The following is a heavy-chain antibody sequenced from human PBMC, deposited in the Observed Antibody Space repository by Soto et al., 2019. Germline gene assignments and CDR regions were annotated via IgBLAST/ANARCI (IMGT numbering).Heavy chain of an antibody. D-gene: IGHD6-13*01. J-gene: IGHJ4*02. V-gene: IGHV1-2*02. CDR3: ARDPTSGVAAAGLLNF. Sequence: ASVKVSCKASGYTFAAYYMHWVRQAPGQGLEWMGWINLNSGDTNYAQEFQGRVTMTRDTSISTAYMELSRLRSDDTAVYYCARDPTSGVAAAGLLNFWGQGTLVTVSS. CDR2: INLNSGDT. CDR1: GYTFAAYY.